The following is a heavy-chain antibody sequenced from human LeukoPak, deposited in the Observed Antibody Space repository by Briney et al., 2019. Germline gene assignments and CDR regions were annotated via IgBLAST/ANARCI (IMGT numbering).Heavy chain of an antibody. CDR3: ARHGSTVLVRDYFDY. CDR1: GGSISSSRHC. V-gene: IGHV4-39*01. CDR2: IYYSGNT. D-gene: IGHD5-18*01. J-gene: IGHJ4*02. Sequence: PSETLSLTCTVSGGSISSSRHCWGWIRQPPGKGLEWIGSIYYSGNTYYNPSLKSRFTISVDASKDPFSLKLTSVTAADTAVYYCARHGSTVLVRDYFDYWGQGTLVTVSS.